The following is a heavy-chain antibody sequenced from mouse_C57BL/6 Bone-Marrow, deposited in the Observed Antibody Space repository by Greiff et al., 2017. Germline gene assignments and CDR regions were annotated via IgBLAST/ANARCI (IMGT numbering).Heavy chain of an antibody. Sequence: EVQLQQSGAELVRPGASVMLSCTASGFNIKDDYMHWVKQRPEQGLEWIGWIDPENGDTEYASKFQGKATITADTSSNTAYLQLSSLTSEDTAVYYCTTTAHYFDYWGQGTTLTVSS. V-gene: IGHV14-4*01. J-gene: IGHJ2*01. CDR1: GFNIKDDY. CDR3: TTTAHYFDY. D-gene: IGHD1-2*01. CDR2: IDPENGDT.